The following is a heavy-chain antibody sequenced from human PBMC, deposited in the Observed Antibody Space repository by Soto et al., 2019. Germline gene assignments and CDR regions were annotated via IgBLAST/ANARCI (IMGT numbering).Heavy chain of an antibody. CDR1: GGSISSGGYY. CDR3: AIIKISPTLYYYYGMDV. D-gene: IGHD3-3*01. V-gene: IGHV4-31*03. J-gene: IGHJ6*02. CDR2: IYDRGST. Sequence: SETLSLTCTVSGGSISSGGYYWSWIRQHPGKGLEGIGYIYDRGSTYYNPSLKSRVTISVDTSKNPFSLKLSFVTAAATAVYYCAIIKISPTLYYYYGMDVWGQGTTVTVSS.